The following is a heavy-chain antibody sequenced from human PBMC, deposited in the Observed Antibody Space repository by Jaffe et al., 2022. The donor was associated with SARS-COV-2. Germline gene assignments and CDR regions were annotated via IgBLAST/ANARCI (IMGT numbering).Heavy chain of an antibody. V-gene: IGHV3-9*01. CDR2: ISWNNITL. CDR1: GFTFDDYA. J-gene: IGHJ4*02. D-gene: IGHD3-10*01. CDR3: AKGRVAGRGVDRPEYDY. Sequence: EVQLVESGGGLVQPGRSLRLSCAGSGFTFDDYAMHWVRQGPGKGLEWVSGISWNNITLGYVDSVKGRFTISRDNAKNSLYLQMNSLRPEDTAFYYCAKGRVAGRGVDRPEYDYWGQGTLVTVSS.